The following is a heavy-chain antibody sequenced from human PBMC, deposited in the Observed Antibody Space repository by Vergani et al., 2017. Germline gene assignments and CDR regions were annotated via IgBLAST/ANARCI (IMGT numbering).Heavy chain of an antibody. CDR2: INPNTGGT. CDR1: GYTFSGYY. J-gene: IGHJ4*02. V-gene: IGHV1-2*02. D-gene: IGHD3-10*01. Sequence: QVQLVQSGAEVKKPGASVKVSCKASGYTFSGYYMHWVRQAPGQGLEWMGWINPNTGGTNYAQKFQGRVSLTRDTSISTAYMELSRLRSDDTAVYYCGSSYGSGSYYLIMGYWGQGTPVTVSS. CDR3: GSSYGSGSYYLIMGY.